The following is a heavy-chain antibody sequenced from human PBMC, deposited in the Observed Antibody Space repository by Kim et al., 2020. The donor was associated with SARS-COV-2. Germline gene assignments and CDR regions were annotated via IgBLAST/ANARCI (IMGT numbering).Heavy chain of an antibody. CDR2: ISAYNGNT. CDR3: ARDRGRSYDSSGYYYLYYYYGMDV. D-gene: IGHD3-22*01. CDR1: GYTFTSYG. J-gene: IGHJ6*02. V-gene: IGHV1-18*01. Sequence: ASVKVSCKASGYTFTSYGISWVRQAPGQGLEWMGWISAYNGNTNYAQKLQGRITMTTDTSTSTAYMELRSLRSDYTAVYYCARDRGRSYDSSGYYYLYYYYGMDVWGQGTTVTVSS.